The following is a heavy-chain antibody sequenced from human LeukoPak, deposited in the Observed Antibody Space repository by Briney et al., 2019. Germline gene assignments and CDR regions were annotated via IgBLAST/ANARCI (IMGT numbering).Heavy chain of an antibody. V-gene: IGHV4-34*01. CDR3: ARDVVVVPAAIHYGMDV. D-gene: IGHD2-2*01. CDR1: GGSFSDYF. CDR2: INHSGRT. Sequence: SETLSLTCAVYGGSFSDYFWGWIRQPPGKGLEWSGEINHSGRTYYNPSLKSRVTISVDPSKNQFSLNLSSVTAADTAVYYCARDVVVVPAAIHYGMDVWGQGTTVAVSS. J-gene: IGHJ6*02.